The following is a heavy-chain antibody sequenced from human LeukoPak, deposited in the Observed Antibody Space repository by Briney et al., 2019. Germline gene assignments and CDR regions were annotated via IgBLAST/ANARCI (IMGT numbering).Heavy chain of an antibody. CDR3: ARGRPMVRGVRVSYYFDY. CDR2: INPNSGGT. V-gene: IGHV1-2*02. J-gene: IGHJ4*02. Sequence: GASVKVSCKASGYTFTGYYMHWVRQAPGQGLEWMGWINPNSGGTNYAQKFQARVTMTRDTSIGTAYMELSRLRSDDTAVYYCARGRPMVRGVRVSYYFDYWGQGTLVTVSS. CDR1: GYTFTGYY. D-gene: IGHD3-10*01.